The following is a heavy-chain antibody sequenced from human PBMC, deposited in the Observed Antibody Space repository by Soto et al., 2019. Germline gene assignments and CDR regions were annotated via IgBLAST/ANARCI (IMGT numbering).Heavy chain of an antibody. V-gene: IGHV1-46*01. J-gene: IGHJ6*02. Sequence: ASVKVSCKASGYTFTSYYMQWVRQAPGQGLEWMGIINPSGGSTSYAQKFQGRVTMTRDTSTSTVYMELRSLRSEDTAVYYCCRGNSEYYYYYGMDVWGQGTTVTGSS. CDR2: INPSGGST. D-gene: IGHD4-4*01. CDR3: CRGNSEYYYYYGMDV. CDR1: GYTFTSYY.